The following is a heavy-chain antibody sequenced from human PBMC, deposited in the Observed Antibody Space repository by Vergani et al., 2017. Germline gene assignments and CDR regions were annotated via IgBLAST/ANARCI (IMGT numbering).Heavy chain of an antibody. D-gene: IGHD4-11*01. Sequence: QVQLVESGGGVVQPGRSLRLSCAASGFTFSSYGMHWVRQAPGKGLEWVAVIWYDGSNKYYADSVKGRFTISRDNAKNTLYLQMNSLRAEDTAVYYCARGNNYLLDYWGQGTLVTVSS. J-gene: IGHJ4*02. CDR1: GFTFSSYG. CDR2: IWYDGSNK. CDR3: ARGNNYLLDY. V-gene: IGHV3-33*01.